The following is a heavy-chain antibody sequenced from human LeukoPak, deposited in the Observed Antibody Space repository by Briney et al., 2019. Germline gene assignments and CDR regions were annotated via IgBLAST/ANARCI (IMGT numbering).Heavy chain of an antibody. J-gene: IGHJ4*02. D-gene: IGHD5-18*01. V-gene: IGHV4-31*03. Sequence: SETLFFNCTVSGGSISSGGYYWSWIRQHPGKGLEWIGYIYYSGSTYYNPSLKSRVTISVDTSKNQFSLKLSSVTAADTAVYYCAREGYSYGGGIDYWGQGTLVTVSS. CDR3: AREGYSYGGGIDY. CDR1: GGSISSGGYY. CDR2: IYYSGST.